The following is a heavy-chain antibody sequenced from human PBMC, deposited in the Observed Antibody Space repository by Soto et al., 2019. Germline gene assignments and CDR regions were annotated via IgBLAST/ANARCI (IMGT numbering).Heavy chain of an antibody. CDR3: ASYIPFLEWLSTMDV. J-gene: IGHJ6*02. V-gene: IGHV1-69*01. CDR2: IIPIFGTA. Sequence: QVQLVQSGAEVKKPGTSVKVSCKASGATFSSYAISWVRQAPGHGLEWMGGIIPIFGTANYAQKFQGRVTITADESTSTAYMELSSLRSEDTAVYYCASYIPFLEWLSTMDVWGQGTTVTVSS. D-gene: IGHD3-3*02. CDR1: GATFSSYA.